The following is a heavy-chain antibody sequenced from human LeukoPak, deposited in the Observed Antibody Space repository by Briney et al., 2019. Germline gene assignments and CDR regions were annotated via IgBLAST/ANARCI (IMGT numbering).Heavy chain of an antibody. D-gene: IGHD5-12*01. CDR3: SRGPIDGYNSWDD. CDR1: GFTFSKHW. V-gene: IGHV3-74*01. J-gene: IGHJ4*02. Sequence: PGGSLRLSCAASGFTFSKHWMHWVRQTPGKGLEWFSRINSDGRTTNYADSVKGRFTISRDNTKNTLYLQMDSLRADDTAVYYCSRGPIDGYNSWDDWGQGDLVTVSS. CDR2: INSDGRTT.